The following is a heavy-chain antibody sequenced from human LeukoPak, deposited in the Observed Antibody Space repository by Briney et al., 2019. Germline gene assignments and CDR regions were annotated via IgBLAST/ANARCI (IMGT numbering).Heavy chain of an antibody. D-gene: IGHD2/OR15-2a*01. CDR2: ISGSGGSA. V-gene: IGHV3-23*01. J-gene: IGHJ6*03. CDR1: GFSFSSYD. CDR3: ARANISPRVPWYYHYVDV. Sequence: GGTLRLSCAASGFSFSSYDMNWVRQAPGKGLEWVSSISGSGGSAYYADSVKGRFTISRDNSMDMNNLRAEDTAGYYCARANISPRVPWYYHYVDVWGKGTTVTVSS.